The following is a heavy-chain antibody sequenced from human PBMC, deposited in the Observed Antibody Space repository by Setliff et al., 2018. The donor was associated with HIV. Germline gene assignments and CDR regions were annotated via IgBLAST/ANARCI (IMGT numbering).Heavy chain of an antibody. CDR3: AVDMVGGWLRPMPDF. V-gene: IGHV1-24*01. J-gene: IGHJ4*02. CDR2: FDPEDGET. Sequence: ASVKVSCKVSGFTLREVSMHWVRQAPGKGLEWMGYFDPEDGETVYAQKFQGRVTMTEDTSTNTAYMELSGLRSGDTAVYYCAVDMVGGWLRPMPDFWGQGALVTVSS. CDR1: GFTLREVS. D-gene: IGHD2-2*01.